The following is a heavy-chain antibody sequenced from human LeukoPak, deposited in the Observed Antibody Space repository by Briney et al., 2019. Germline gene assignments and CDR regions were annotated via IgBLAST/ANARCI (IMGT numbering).Heavy chain of an antibody. D-gene: IGHD4-17*01. J-gene: IGHJ5*02. CDR1: GFTFSSYG. V-gene: IGHV3-30*03. Sequence: GRSLRLSCAASGFTFSSYGIHWVRQAPGKGLEWVAVISYDGSNRFYADSVKGRFTISRDNSKNTLYLQLNSLRAEDTAVYYCARESTVTTRTFNWFDPWGQGTLVTVSS. CDR2: ISYDGSNR. CDR3: ARESTVTTRTFNWFDP.